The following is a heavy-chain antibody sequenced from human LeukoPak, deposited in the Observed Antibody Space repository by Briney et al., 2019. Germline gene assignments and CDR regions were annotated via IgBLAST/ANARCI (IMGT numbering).Heavy chain of an antibody. CDR1: EFTFSSYA. V-gene: IGHV3-23*01. CDR3: AKILREDYGDYGEYYYYYGMDV. D-gene: IGHD4-17*01. Sequence: GGSLRLSCAASEFTFSSYAMQWVRQAPGKGLEWVSAISGSGGSTYYADSVKGRFTISRDNSKNTLYLQMNSLRAEDTAVYYCAKILREDYGDYGEYYYYYGMDVWGQGTTVTVSS. CDR2: ISGSGGST. J-gene: IGHJ6*02.